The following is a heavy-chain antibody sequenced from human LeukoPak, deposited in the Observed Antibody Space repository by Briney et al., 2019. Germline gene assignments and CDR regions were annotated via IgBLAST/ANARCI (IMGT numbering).Heavy chain of an antibody. J-gene: IGHJ5*02. V-gene: IGHV4-30-4*08. CDR3: ARGDYYGSGSYH. CDR2: IYYSGST. Sequence: PSQTLSLTCTVSGGSISSGDYYWSWIRQPPGKGLEWIGCIYYSGSTYYNPSLKSRVTISVDTSKNQFSLKLSSVTAADTAVYYCARGDYYGSGSYHWGQGTLVTVSS. CDR1: GGSISSGDYY. D-gene: IGHD3-10*01.